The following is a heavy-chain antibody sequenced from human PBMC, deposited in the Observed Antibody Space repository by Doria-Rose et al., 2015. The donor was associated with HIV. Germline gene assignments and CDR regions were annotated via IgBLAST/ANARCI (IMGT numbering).Heavy chain of an antibody. CDR2: MNPNSGNT. J-gene: IGHJ4*02. V-gene: IGHV1-8*01. CDR3: ATLTVRDY. Sequence: ATGQGLEWMGWMNPNSGNTGYAQKFQGRVTMTRNTSINTAYLELSSLRSEDTAMYYCATLTVRDYWGQGTLVTVSS.